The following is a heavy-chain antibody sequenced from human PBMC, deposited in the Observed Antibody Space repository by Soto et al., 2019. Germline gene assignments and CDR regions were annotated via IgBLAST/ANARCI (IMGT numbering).Heavy chain of an antibody. CDR1: AVNDRSQY. Sequence: GSLRIACVASAVNDRSQYLRWVRQAPGKGLERVSVIYSGGSTYYAESVKGRFTISRDISKNTLYLQRNCLKAEDTTVYYCARDLDDYCSQ. CDR3: ARDLDDY. V-gene: IGHV3-66*01. CDR2: IYSGGST. J-gene: IGHJ4*01.